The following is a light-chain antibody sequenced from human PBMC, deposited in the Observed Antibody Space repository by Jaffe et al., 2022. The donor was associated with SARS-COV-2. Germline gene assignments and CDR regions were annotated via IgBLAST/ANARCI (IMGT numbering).Light chain of an antibody. CDR1: QSISNY. V-gene: IGKV1-39*01. Sequence: DIQMTQSPSSLSASVGDRVTITCRASQSISNYLNWYQQKPGKAPKVLIFAASSLQTGVPSRFSGSGSGTDFTLTISSLQPEDCATYYCQQSYRTALTFGGGTKVEI. J-gene: IGKJ4*01. CDR2: AAS. CDR3: QQSYRTALT.